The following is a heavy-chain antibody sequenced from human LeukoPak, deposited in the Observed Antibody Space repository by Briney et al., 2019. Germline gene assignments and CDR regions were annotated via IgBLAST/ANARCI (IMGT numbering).Heavy chain of an antibody. CDR3: VRDGSYYDNSGYYYLY. V-gene: IGHV1-69*13. CDR2: VTPMFGTA. D-gene: IGHD3-22*01. Sequence: ASVKVSCKASGGTFSSYAISWVRQAPGQGLEWMGGVTPMFGTANYAQKFQGRVTITADESTSTAYMELSSLRSEDTAVYYCVRDGSYYDNSGYYYLYWGQGTLVTVSS. J-gene: IGHJ4*02. CDR1: GGTFSSYA.